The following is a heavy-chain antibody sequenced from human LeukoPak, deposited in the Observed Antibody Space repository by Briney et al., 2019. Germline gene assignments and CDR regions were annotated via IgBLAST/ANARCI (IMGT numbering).Heavy chain of an antibody. CDR2: INPNSGGT. V-gene: IGHV1-2*02. CDR3: AREAIVVVPAAMWAFDY. CDR1: GYTFTGYY. Sequence: ASVKVSCKASGYTFTGYYMHWVRQAPGQGLEWMGWINPNSGGTNYAQKFQGRVTMARDTSISTAYMELSRLRSDATAVYYCAREAIVVVPAAMWAFDYWGQGTLVTVSS. J-gene: IGHJ4*02. D-gene: IGHD2-2*01.